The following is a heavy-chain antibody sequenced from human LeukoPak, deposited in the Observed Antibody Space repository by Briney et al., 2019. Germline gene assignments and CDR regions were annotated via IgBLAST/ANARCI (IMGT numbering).Heavy chain of an antibody. CDR3: ASSVVSGY. Sequence: GGSLRLSCAASGFTFSSYTVNWARQAPGKGLQWVSSISSSGSLIYYADSVKGRFTISRDNAKNSLYLQMNSLRAEDTAVYCCASSVVSGYWGQXTLXXVSS. D-gene: IGHD4-23*01. CDR1: GFTFSSYT. J-gene: IGHJ4*02. CDR2: ISSSGSLI. V-gene: IGHV3-21*01.